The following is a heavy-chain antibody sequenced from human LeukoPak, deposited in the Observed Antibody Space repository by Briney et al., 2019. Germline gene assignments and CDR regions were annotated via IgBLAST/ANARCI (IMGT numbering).Heavy chain of an antibody. D-gene: IGHD2-2*01. V-gene: IGHV1-46*01. J-gene: IGHJ4*02. CDR1: GYTFTSYG. CDR2: INPSGGST. Sequence: VASVKVSCKASGYTFTSYGISWVRQAPGQGLEWMGIINPSGGSTSYAQKFQGRVTMTRDMSTSTVYMELSSLRSEDTAVYYCARASIVVVPAANMYYFDYWGQGTLVTVSS. CDR3: ARASIVVVPAANMYYFDY.